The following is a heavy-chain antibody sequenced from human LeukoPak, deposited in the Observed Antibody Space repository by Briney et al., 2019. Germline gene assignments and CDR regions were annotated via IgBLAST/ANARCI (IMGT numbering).Heavy chain of an antibody. CDR1: GGSFSGYY. Sequence: SETLSLTCAVYGGSFSGYYWSWIRQPPGKGLEWIGEINHSGSTNYNPSLKSRVTISVDTSKNQFSLKLSSVTAADTAVYYCARGTYDFRGYYYYYMDVWGKGTTVTVSS. CDR2: INHSGST. J-gene: IGHJ6*03. D-gene: IGHD3-3*01. V-gene: IGHV4-34*01. CDR3: ARGTYDFRGYYYYYMDV.